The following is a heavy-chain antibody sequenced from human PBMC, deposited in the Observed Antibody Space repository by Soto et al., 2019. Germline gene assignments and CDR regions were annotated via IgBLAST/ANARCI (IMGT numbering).Heavy chain of an antibody. V-gene: IGHV3-21*01. CDR3: AREGDEAFDY. D-gene: IGHD3-16*01. J-gene: IGHJ4*02. CDR2: IDAGSKYI. CDR1: GFTFTSYV. Sequence: EVQLVESGGGLVEPGGSLRLSCAASGFTFTSYVINWVRQAPGKGLEWVSSIDAGSKYIFYADSLKGRLTVYRDNAENSVYLQMNSLRADDTAIYYCAREGDEAFDYWGQGTLVTVSS.